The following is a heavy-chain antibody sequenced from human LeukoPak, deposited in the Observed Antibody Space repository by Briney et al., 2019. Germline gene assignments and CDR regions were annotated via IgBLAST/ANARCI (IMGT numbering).Heavy chain of an antibody. J-gene: IGHJ4*02. D-gene: IGHD5-12*01. V-gene: IGHV3-74*01. CDR1: GFSIRGYW. CDR2: IKSDGSWT. CDR3: VRDGDAYDFDL. Sequence: PGGSLRLSCAASGFSIRGYWMHWVRQAPGKGLMWVSRIKSDGSWTNYADSVRGRFTISRDNAKNTLFLQMVGLRGEDTAIYYCVRDGDAYDFDLWGQGILVTVSS.